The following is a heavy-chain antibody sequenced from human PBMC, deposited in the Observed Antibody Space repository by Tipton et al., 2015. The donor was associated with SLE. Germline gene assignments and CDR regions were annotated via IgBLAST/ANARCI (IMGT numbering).Heavy chain of an antibody. CDR1: GFTFSSYA. CDR2: ISASGGSI. J-gene: IGHJ4*02. D-gene: IGHD6-13*01. Sequence: SLRLSCVGSGFTFSSYAMSWVRQAPGKGLEWVSVISASGGSIYYADSVKGRFTISRDNSKNTLCLQMNSLRAEDTAVYFCAKADLASSWYSLFDYWGQGTLVTVSS. CDR3: AKADLASSWYSLFDY. V-gene: IGHV3-23*01.